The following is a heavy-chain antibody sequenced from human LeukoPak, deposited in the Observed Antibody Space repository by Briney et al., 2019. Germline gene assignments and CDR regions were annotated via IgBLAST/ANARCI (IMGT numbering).Heavy chain of an antibody. J-gene: IGHJ4*02. Sequence: GGSLRLSCAASRFTFSSYAVHWVRQAPGKGLEWVAVISYDGSINFYAASVKGRFTISRDNSKNTLYLQMNSLRPEDTALYFCARDRRYCGGGSCYFDYFFDFWGQGTLVTVSS. CDR3: ARDRRYCGGGSCYFDYFFDF. CDR1: RFTFSSYA. D-gene: IGHD2-15*01. CDR2: ISYDGSIN. V-gene: IGHV3-30-3*01.